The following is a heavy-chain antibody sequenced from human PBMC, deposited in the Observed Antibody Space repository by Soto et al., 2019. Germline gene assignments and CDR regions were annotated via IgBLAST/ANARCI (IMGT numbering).Heavy chain of an antibody. V-gene: IGHV4-31*03. Sequence: PSETLSLTCTVSGGSISSGGYYWSWIRQHPGKGLEWIGYIYYSGSTYYNPSLKSRVTISVDTSKNQFSLKLSSVTAADTAVYYCARDRGVVVAAGYCYYGMDVWGQGTTVTVSS. J-gene: IGHJ6*02. CDR2: IYYSGST. CDR1: GGSISSGGYY. D-gene: IGHD2-15*01. CDR3: ARDRGVVVAAGYCYYGMDV.